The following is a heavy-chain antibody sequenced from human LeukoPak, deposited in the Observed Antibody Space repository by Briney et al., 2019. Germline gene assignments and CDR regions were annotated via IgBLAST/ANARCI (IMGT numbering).Heavy chain of an antibody. CDR3: ARDSYYDSSGYYYRGHNWFDP. CDR2: IYYSGST. Sequence: SETLSLTCTVSGGSISSSSYYWGWIRQPPGKGLEWIGSIYYSGSTYYNPSLKSRVTISVDTSKNQFSLKLSSVTAADTAVYYCARDSYYDSSGYYYRGHNWFDPWGQGTLVTVSS. J-gene: IGHJ5*02. CDR1: GGSISSSSYY. D-gene: IGHD3-22*01. V-gene: IGHV4-39*02.